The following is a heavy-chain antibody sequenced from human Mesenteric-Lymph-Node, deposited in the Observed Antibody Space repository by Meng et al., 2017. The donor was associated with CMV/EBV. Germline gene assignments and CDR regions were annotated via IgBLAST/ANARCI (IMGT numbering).Heavy chain of an antibody. Sequence: SETLSLTCAVYGGSFSGYYWSWIRQPPGKGLEWIGEINHSGSTNYNPSLKSRVTISVDTSRNQFSLKPGSVTAADTAVYYCARDSSWYYFDYWGQGTLVTVSS. CDR2: INHSGST. J-gene: IGHJ4*02. D-gene: IGHD6-13*01. V-gene: IGHV4-34*01. CDR3: ARDSSWYYFDY. CDR1: GGSFSGYY.